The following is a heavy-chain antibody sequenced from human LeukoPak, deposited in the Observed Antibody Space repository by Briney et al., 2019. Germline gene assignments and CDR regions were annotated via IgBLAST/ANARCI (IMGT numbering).Heavy chain of an antibody. V-gene: IGHV2-26*01. D-gene: IGHD3-9*01. J-gene: IGHJ6*02. CDR1: GFSLSNARMG. CDR3: ARILKLRYFDWLSYGMDV. Sequence: SGPTLVNPTETLTLTCTVSGFSLSNARMGVSWIRQPPGKALEWLAHIFSYDEKSYSTSLKSRLAISKDTSKSQVVLTMTNMDPVDTATYYCARILKLRYFDWLSYGMDVWGQGTTVTVSS. CDR2: IFSYDEK.